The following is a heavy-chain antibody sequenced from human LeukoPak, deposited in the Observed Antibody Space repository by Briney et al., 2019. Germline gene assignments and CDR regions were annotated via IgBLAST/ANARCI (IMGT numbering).Heavy chain of an antibody. J-gene: IGHJ4*02. CDR2: ISYDGSNK. D-gene: IGHD2-2*01. Sequence: GGSLRLSCAASGFTFSSYAMHWVRQAPGKGLEGVAVISYDGSNKYYTDSVKGRFTISRDNSKNTLYLQMNSLRAEDTAVYYCARDQRKYNIVVVPAASTHLDYWGQGTLVTVSS. CDR3: ARDQRKYNIVVVPAASTHLDY. CDR1: GFTFSSYA. V-gene: IGHV3-30*04.